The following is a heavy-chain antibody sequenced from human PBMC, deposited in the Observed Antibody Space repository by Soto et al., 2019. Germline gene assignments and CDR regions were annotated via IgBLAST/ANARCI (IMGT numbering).Heavy chain of an antibody. CDR1: GYTLTELS. D-gene: IGHD3-22*01. CDR2: FDPEDGET. J-gene: IGHJ4*02. CDR3: ATLGYYDSSGYSAFFDY. V-gene: IGHV1-24*01. Sequence: ASVKVSCKVSGYTLTELSMHWVRQAPGKGLEWMGGFDPEDGETIYAQKFQGRVTMTEDTSTDTAYMELSSLRSEDTAVYYCATLGYYDSSGYSAFFDYWGQGTPVTVSS.